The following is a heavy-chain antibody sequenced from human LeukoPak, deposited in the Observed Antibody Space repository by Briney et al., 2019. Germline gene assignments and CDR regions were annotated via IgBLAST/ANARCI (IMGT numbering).Heavy chain of an antibody. CDR2: ISAYNGNT. D-gene: IGHD2-15*01. Sequence: ASVKVSCKASGCTFTSYGISWVRQAPGQGLEWMGWISAYNGNTNYAQKLQGRVTMTTDTSTSTAYMELRSLRSDDTAVYYCAREYCSGGSCYSGYWGQGTLVTASS. J-gene: IGHJ4*02. V-gene: IGHV1-18*01. CDR3: AREYCSGGSCYSGY. CDR1: GCTFTSYG.